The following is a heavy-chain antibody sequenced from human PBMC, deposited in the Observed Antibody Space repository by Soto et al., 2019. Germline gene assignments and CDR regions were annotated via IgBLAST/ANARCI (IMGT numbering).Heavy chain of an antibody. J-gene: IGHJ4*02. D-gene: IGHD1-26*01. V-gene: IGHV3-74*03. CDR2: IYTDGSTVGT. Sequence: EVRLVESGGALVPPGGSLRLTCEASGFTFSGHWMHWVRRAPGKGLVWVSHIYTDGSTVGTSYADSVKGGFTVSRDDSNDRLYLQMNDLRVEDTAVYYCARGRGTYYADSWGQGTLVTVSS. CDR3: ARGRGTYYADS. CDR1: GFTFSGHW.